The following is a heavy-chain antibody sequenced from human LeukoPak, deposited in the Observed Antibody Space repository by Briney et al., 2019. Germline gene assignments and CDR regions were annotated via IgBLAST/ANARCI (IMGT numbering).Heavy chain of an antibody. Sequence: PGGSLRLSCAASGFTFSSYAMSWVRQAPGKGLEWVSAISGSGGSTYYADSVKGRFTISRDNSKNTLYLQMNSLRAEDTAVYYCAKGAAVRDIVVVPAATHFDYWGQGTLVTVSS. J-gene: IGHJ4*02. V-gene: IGHV3-23*01. D-gene: IGHD2-2*01. CDR2: ISGSGGST. CDR3: AKGAAVRDIVVVPAATHFDY. CDR1: GFTFSSYA.